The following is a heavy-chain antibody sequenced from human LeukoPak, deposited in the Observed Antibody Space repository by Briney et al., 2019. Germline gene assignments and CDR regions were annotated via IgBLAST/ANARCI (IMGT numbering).Heavy chain of an antibody. V-gene: IGHV3-30*18. CDR3: AKQKTVAPSGPIDY. D-gene: IGHD4-23*01. J-gene: IGHJ4*02. Sequence: QPGRSLRLSCAASGFTFSSYGMHWVRQAPGKGLEWVAVISYDGGNKYYADSVKGRFTISRDNSKNTLYLQMNSLRAEDTAVYYCAKQKTVAPSGPIDYWGQGTLVTVSS. CDR2: ISYDGGNK. CDR1: GFTFSSYG.